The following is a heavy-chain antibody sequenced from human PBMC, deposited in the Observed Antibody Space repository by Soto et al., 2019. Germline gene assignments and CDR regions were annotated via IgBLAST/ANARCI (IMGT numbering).Heavy chain of an antibody. D-gene: IGHD3-16*02. J-gene: IGHJ4*02. CDR1: GYTFTSYA. Sequence: ASVKVSCKASGYTFTSYAMHWVRQAPGQRLEWMGWINAGNGNTKYSQKFQGRVTITRDTSASTAYMELSSLRSEDTAVYYCARDHGDRIMITFGGVIDTTGPFDYWGQGTLVTVSS. CDR3: ARDHGDRIMITFGGVIDTTGPFDY. CDR2: INAGNGNT. V-gene: IGHV1-3*01.